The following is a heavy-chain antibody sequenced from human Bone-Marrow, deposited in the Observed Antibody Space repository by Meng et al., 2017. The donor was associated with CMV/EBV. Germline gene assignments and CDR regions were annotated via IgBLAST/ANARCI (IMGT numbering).Heavy chain of an antibody. Sequence: SGFTFSSYAMSWVRQAPGKGLEWVSIISGSGDRTYYADSVKGRFTISRDNSKNTLYLQMNSLRAEDTAVYYCARGIASGGSRYFFEYWGQGTLVTVSS. V-gene: IGHV3-23*01. CDR1: GFTFSSYA. CDR3: ARGIASGGSRYFFEY. J-gene: IGHJ4*02. D-gene: IGHD1-26*01. CDR2: ISGSGDRT.